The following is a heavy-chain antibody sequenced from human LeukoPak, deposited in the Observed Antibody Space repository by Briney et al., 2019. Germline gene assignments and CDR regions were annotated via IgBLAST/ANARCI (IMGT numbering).Heavy chain of an antibody. CDR3: AKIGGTLVRGGMDV. V-gene: IGHV3-23*01. Sequence: GGSLRLSCAASGFTFSSYAMSWVRQAPGKGLEWVPVISGSGGSTYYADSVKGRFTISRDNSKNTLYLQMNSLRAEDTAVYYCAKIGGTLVRGGMDVWGQGTTVTVSS. J-gene: IGHJ6*02. CDR1: GFTFSSYA. D-gene: IGHD3-10*01. CDR2: ISGSGGST.